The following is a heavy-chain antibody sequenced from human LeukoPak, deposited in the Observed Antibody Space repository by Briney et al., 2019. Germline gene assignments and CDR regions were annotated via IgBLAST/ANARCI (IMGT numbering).Heavy chain of an antibody. Sequence: PGGSPRLSCAASGFTVSNSYMTWVRQAPGKGLEWVSFIYPAGTTSYADSVKGRFTISRDSSKNTLHLQMNSLRADDTAVYYCAREQAYWFGPWGQGSLVTASS. J-gene: IGHJ5*02. CDR3: AREQAYWFGP. CDR2: IYPAGTT. V-gene: IGHV3-53*01. CDR1: GFTVSNSY.